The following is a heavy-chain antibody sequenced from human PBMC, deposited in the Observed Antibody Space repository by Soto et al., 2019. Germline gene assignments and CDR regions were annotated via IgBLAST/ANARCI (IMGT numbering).Heavy chain of an antibody. CDR1: GGTFSSYT. V-gene: IGHV1-69*08. CDR3: ARDSVISSLGGFDY. J-gene: IGHJ4*02. Sequence: QVQLVQSGAEVKKPGSSVKVSCKASGGTFSSYTISWVRQAPGQGLEWMGRIIPILGIANYAQKFQGRVTITADKSTSTAYMELSSLRSEDTAVYYCARDSVISSLGGFDYWGQGTLVTVSS. CDR2: IIPILGIA. D-gene: IGHD6-6*01.